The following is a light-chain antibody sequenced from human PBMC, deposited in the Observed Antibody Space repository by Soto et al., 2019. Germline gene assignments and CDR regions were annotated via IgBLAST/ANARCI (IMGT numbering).Light chain of an antibody. J-gene: IGKJ4*01. CDR2: WAS. CDR1: QSVLYSSNNKNY. CDR3: QQYYGTPLT. V-gene: IGKV4-1*01. Sequence: DIVMTQSPGSLAVSPGERATINCKSSQSVLYSSNNKNYLAWYQQNPGQPPKLLISWASTRESGVPDRFSGSGSGTDFTLTISSLQAEDVAVYYCQQYYGTPLTFGGGTKVEIK.